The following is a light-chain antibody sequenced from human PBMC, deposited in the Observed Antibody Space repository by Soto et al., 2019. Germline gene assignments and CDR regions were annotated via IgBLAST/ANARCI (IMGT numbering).Light chain of an antibody. Sequence: QSALTQPASVSGSPGQSIAISCTGTSSDVGAYNSVSWYHQYPGKAPKLMIHDVSNRPSGVSNRFSGSKSGNTASLTISGLQAEDAADYYCSSYTSSSSYVFGSGTKVTVL. J-gene: IGLJ1*01. CDR3: SSYTSSSSYV. V-gene: IGLV2-14*01. CDR2: DVS. CDR1: SSDVGAYNS.